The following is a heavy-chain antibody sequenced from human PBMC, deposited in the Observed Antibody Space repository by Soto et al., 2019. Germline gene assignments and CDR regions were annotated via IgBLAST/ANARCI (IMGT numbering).Heavy chain of an antibody. CDR1: GGTFSSYA. D-gene: IGHD1-26*01. CDR2: IIPIFGAA. Sequence: SLKVSCKASGGTFSSYAINWVRQAPGQGLEWMGGIIPIFGAANYAQRFQGRVTITADESTSTAYMELSSLRFEDTAVFYCAREGLEYTSSGYNWFDPWAQGXLVTVYS. J-gene: IGHJ5*02. CDR3: AREGLEYTSSGYNWFDP. V-gene: IGHV1-69*13.